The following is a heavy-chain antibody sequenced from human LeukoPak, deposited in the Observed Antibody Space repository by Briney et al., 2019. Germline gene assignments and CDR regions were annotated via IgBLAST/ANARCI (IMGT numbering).Heavy chain of an antibody. CDR2: INHSGST. CDR3: ARARRDYVWGSYRMGGVWFDP. V-gene: IGHV4-34*01. J-gene: IGHJ5*02. Sequence: SETLSLTCAVYCGSFSVYYWSWIRQPPGKGLEWIGEINHSGSTNYKPSLKSRVTISVDTSKNQFSLKLSSVTAADTAVYYCARARRDYVWGSYRMGGVWFDPWGQGTLVTVSS. CDR1: CGSFSVYY. D-gene: IGHD3-16*02.